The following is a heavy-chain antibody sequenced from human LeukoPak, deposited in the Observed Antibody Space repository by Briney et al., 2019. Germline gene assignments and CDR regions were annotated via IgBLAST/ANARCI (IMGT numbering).Heavy chain of an antibody. CDR1: GFTVSSNY. V-gene: IGHV3-53*01. CDR3: AREQVLWFGESSYNWFDP. J-gene: IGHJ5*02. D-gene: IGHD3-10*01. Sequence: GGSLRLSCAASGFTVSSNYMSWVRQAPGKGLEWVSVIYSGGSTYYADSVKGRFTISRDNSKNTLYLQMNSPRAEDTAVYYCAREQVLWFGESSYNWFDPWGQGTLVTVSS. CDR2: IYSGGST.